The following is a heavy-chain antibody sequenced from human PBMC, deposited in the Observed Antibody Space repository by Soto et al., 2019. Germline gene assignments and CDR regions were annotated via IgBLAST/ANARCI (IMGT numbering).Heavy chain of an antibody. CDR1: GGTFSSYT. J-gene: IGHJ4*02. Sequence: QVQLVQSGAEVKKPGSSVKVSCKASGGTFSSYTISWVRQAPGQGLEWMGRIIPILGIANYAQKFQGRVTXXAXKXXSTAYMELGSLRSEDTAVYYCAMYYYDSSGYYYEDWGQGTLVTVSS. CDR3: AMYYYDSSGYYYED. V-gene: IGHV1-69*02. D-gene: IGHD3-22*01. CDR2: IIPILGIA.